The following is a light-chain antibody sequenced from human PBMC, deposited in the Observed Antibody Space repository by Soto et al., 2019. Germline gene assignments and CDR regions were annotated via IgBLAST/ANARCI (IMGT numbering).Light chain of an antibody. Sequence: EIILTQSPASLSVSPGERATLSCRASPSVNNNLAWYQQKPGQAPRLRIYGASTRATGIPGRFRGSGSGTEFTLTITSLQSEDFAVYFCQQYNNLPPDTFGQGTKLVIK. CDR2: GAS. J-gene: IGKJ2*01. CDR1: PSVNNN. CDR3: QQYNNLPPDT. V-gene: IGKV3-15*01.